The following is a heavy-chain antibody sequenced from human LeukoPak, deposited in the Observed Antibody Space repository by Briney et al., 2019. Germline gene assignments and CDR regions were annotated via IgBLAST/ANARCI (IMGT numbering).Heavy chain of an antibody. V-gene: IGHV4-34*01. J-gene: IGHJ6*03. CDR2: INHSGST. D-gene: IGHD6-13*01. CDR3: ARGAAVAAAGTTTQNYYYYYVDV. Sequence: SETLSLTCAVYGGSFSGYYWSWIRQPPGKGLEWIGEINHSGSTNYNPSLKSRVTISVDTSTNQFSLTLSSVTAADTAVYYCARGAAVAAAGTTTQNYYYYYVDVWGKGTTVTVSS. CDR1: GGSFSGYY.